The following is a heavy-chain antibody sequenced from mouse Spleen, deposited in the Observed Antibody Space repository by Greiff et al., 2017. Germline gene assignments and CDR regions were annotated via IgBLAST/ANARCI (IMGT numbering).Heavy chain of an antibody. J-gene: IGHJ3*01. CDR3: ASYDGYYVGFAY. CDR1: GYTFTSCW. V-gene: IGHV1-55*01. D-gene: IGHD2-3*01. Sequence: QVQLQQPGAELVKPGASVKMSCKASGYTFTSCWITWVKQRPGQGLEWIGDIYPGSGSTNYNEKFKGKATLTVDTSSSTAYMQLSSLTSEDSAVYYCASYDGYYVGFAYWGQGTLVTVSA. CDR2: IYPGSGST.